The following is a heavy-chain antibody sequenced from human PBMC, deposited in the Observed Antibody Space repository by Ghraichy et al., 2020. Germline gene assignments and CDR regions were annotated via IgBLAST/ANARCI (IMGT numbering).Heavy chain of an antibody. CDR1: GGTFSSYA. CDR3: ARGEYCSSTSCYTGYYYYGMDV. CDR2: IIPIFGIA. Sequence: SVKVSCKASGGTFSSYAISWVRQAPGQGLEWMGGIIPIFGIANYAQKFQGRVTITADKSTSTAYMELSSLRSEDTAVYYCARGEYCSSTSCYTGYYYYGMDVWGQGTTVTVSS. V-gene: IGHV1-69*10. J-gene: IGHJ6*02. D-gene: IGHD2-2*02.